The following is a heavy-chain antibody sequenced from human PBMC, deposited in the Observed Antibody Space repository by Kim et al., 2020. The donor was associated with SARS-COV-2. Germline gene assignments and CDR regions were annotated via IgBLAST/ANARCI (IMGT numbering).Heavy chain of an antibody. D-gene: IGHD3-10*01. V-gene: IGHV1-46*01. Sequence: GGSTSYAQKFQGRVTMTRDTSTSTVYMELSSLRSEDTAVYYCARDARGGDWGQGTLVTVSS. CDR2: GGST. J-gene: IGHJ4*02. CDR3: ARDARGGD.